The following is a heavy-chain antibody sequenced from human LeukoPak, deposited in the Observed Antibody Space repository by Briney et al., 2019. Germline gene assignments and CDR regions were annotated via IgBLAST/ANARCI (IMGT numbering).Heavy chain of an antibody. J-gene: IGHJ4*02. V-gene: IGHV3-23*01. CDR3: AKISSTWIFDY. CDR2: ISGSGGST. D-gene: IGHD6-13*01. Sequence: GGSLRLSCAASGFTFSSYAMSWVRQAPGEGLEWVSAISGSGGSTYYADSVKGRFTVSRDISKNTLYLQMNSLRAEDTAVYYCAKISSTWIFDYWGQGTLVTVSS. CDR1: GFTFSSYA.